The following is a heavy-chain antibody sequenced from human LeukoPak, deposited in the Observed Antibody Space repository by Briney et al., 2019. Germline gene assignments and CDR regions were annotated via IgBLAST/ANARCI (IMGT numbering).Heavy chain of an antibody. CDR1: GFTFSSYA. CDR3: ASEVGYCSSTSCYGMYYYYYGMDV. J-gene: IGHJ6*04. CDR2: ISGSGGGT. D-gene: IGHD2-2*01. V-gene: IGHV3-23*01. Sequence: PRGSLRLSCAASGFTFSSYAMSWVRQAPGKGLEWVSAISGSGGGTYYADSVKGRFTISRDNSKNTLYLQMNSLRAEDTAVYYCASEVGYCSSTSCYGMYYYYYGMDVWGKGTTVTVSS.